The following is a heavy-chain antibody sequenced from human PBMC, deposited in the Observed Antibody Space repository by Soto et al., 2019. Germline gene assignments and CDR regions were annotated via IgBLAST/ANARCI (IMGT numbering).Heavy chain of an antibody. CDR2: ISGSGDST. CDR3: AKASYYYDSSGQLMYYFDY. D-gene: IGHD3-22*01. CDR1: EFTFSNYA. V-gene: IGHV3-23*01. Sequence: GGSLRLSCAASEFTFSNYAVSWVRQAPGKGLEWVSTISGSGDSTYYADSVKGRFTISRDNSKNTLYLQMNSLRAEDTAVYYCAKASYYYDSSGQLMYYFDYWGQGTLVTVS. J-gene: IGHJ4*02.